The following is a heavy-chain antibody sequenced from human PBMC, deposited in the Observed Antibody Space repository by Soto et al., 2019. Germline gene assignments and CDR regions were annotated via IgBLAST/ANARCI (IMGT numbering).Heavy chain of an antibody. CDR1: GFTFSSYA. CDR2: VSGSGGST. J-gene: IGHJ3*02. CDR3: ARALSPPVYNAFDI. D-gene: IGHD4-4*01. V-gene: IGHV3-23*01. Sequence: GGSLRLSCAASGFTFSSYAMSWVRQAPGKGLEWISAVSGSGGSTYYADSVKGRFTISRDNSKNTLYLQMNSLRAEDTAVYYCARALSPPVYNAFDIWGQGTMVTVSS.